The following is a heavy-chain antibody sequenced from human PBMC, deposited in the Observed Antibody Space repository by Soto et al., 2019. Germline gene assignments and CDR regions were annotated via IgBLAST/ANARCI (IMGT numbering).Heavy chain of an antibody. CDR1: GFTFEYYA. CDR3: GNDSRDLVSSFFGMAV. Sequence: EVQLVESGGGLVQPGRSLRLSCAASGFTFEYYAMHWVRQAPGKGLEWVAGITWNSGTVGYADSVKGRFTISRDNAKNSLYIQMNSLRGEDTALYYCGNDSRDLVSSFFGMAVWGQGTTVTVSS. J-gene: IGHJ6*02. V-gene: IGHV3-9*01. CDR2: ITWNSGTV.